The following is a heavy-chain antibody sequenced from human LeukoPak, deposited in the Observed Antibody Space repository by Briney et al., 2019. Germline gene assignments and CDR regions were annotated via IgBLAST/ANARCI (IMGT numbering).Heavy chain of an antibody. CDR2: INHSGST. Sequence: SETLSLTCAVYGGSFSGYYWSWIRQPPGKGLEWIGEINHSGSTNYNPSLKSRVTISVDTSKNQFSLKLSSVIAADTAVYYCARGIVGATIFDYWGQGTLVTVSS. D-gene: IGHD1-26*01. V-gene: IGHV4-34*01. J-gene: IGHJ4*02. CDR3: ARGIVGATIFDY. CDR1: GGSFSGYY.